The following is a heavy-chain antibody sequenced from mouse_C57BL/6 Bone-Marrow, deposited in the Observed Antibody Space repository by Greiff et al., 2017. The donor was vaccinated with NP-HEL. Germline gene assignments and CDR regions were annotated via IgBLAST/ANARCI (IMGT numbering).Heavy chain of an antibody. Sequence: VKLMESGPGLVAPSQSLSITCTVSGFSLTSYAISWVRQPPGKGLEWLGVIWTGGGTNYNSALKSRLSISKDNSKSQVFLKMNSLQTDDTARYYCARNSRHYGSSYEGAMDYWGQGTSVTVSS. CDR1: GFSLTSYA. CDR2: IWTGGGT. D-gene: IGHD1-1*01. J-gene: IGHJ4*01. V-gene: IGHV2-9-1*01. CDR3: ARNSRHYGSSYEGAMDY.